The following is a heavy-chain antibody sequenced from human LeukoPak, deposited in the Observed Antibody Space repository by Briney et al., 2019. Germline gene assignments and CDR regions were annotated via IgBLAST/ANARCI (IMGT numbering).Heavy chain of an antibody. V-gene: IGHV4-59*08. Sequence: SETLSLTCTVSGGSISSYYWSWIRQPPGKGLEWIGYIHYSGSTNYNPSPKSRVTISVDTSKNQFSLKLSSVTAADTAVYYCARHRPLDLLFDYWGQGTLVTVSS. CDR3: ARHRPLDLLFDY. CDR1: GGSISSYY. J-gene: IGHJ4*02. CDR2: IHYSGST. D-gene: IGHD2-15*01.